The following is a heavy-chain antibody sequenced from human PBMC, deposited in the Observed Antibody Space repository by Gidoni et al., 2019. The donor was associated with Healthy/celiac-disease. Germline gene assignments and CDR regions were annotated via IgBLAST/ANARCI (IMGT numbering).Heavy chain of an antibody. CDR1: GFPFSSYA. CDR2: ISYDGSNK. CDR3: ARPINWGRDAFDI. V-gene: IGHV3-30-3*01. Sequence: QVQLVESGGGVVQPGRSLRLSCAASGFPFSSYAMHWVRQAPGKGLEWVAVISYDGSNKYYADSVKGRFTISRDNSKNTLYLQMNSLRAEDTAVYYCARPINWGRDAFDIWGQGTMVTVSS. D-gene: IGHD7-27*01. J-gene: IGHJ3*02.